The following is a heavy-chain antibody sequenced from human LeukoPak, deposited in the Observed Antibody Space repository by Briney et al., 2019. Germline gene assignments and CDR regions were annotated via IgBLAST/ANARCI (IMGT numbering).Heavy chain of an antibody. CDR2: IYYSGST. CDR3: ARDRSPEGYYDSSHWDYYHGMDV. J-gene: IGHJ6*02. CDR1: GVSISNYY. D-gene: IGHD3-22*01. Sequence: SETLSLTCTVSGVSISNYYWSWIRQPPGKGLEWIGYIYYSGSTNYNPSLKSRVTISVDTSKNQFSLNLSSVTAADTAMYYCARDRSPEGYYDSSHWDYYHGMDVWGQGTTVTVSS. V-gene: IGHV4-59*01.